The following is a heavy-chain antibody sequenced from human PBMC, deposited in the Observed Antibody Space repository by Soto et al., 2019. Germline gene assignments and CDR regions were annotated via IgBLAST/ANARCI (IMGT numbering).Heavy chain of an antibody. Sequence: GASVXVSCKPSGYTFTSYGISWVRQAPGQRLEWMGWINAYNGNTKYSQKFQGRFTISRDNSKNTLYLQMNSLRAEDTAVYYCAREDSGYDLLDYWGQGTLVTVSA. J-gene: IGHJ4*02. CDR3: AREDSGYDLLDY. CDR1: GYTFTSYG. V-gene: IGHV1-18*01. D-gene: IGHD5-12*01. CDR2: INAYNGNT.